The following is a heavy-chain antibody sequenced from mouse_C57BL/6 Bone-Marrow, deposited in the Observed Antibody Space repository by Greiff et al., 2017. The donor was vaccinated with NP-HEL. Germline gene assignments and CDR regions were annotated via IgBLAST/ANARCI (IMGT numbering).Heavy chain of an antibody. J-gene: IGHJ4*01. CDR2: IFPGSGST. Sequence: VQLQQSGPELVKPGASVQISCKASGYTFTDYSINWVKQRPGQGLEWIGWIFPGSGSTYSNEKFKGKATLTVDKSYSTAYMLLSSLTSEDSAVYFYAREDLGGYYAMDYWGQGTSVTVSS. V-gene: IGHV1-75*01. CDR3: AREDLGGYYAMDY. CDR1: GYTFTDYS.